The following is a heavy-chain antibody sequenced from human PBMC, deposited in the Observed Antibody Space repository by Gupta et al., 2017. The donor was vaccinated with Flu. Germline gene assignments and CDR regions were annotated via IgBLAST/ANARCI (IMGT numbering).Heavy chain of an antibody. CDR2: ISGGGGSS. CDR3: AKGGVIRPLGY. D-gene: IGHD3-10*01. Sequence: FTFSNYAMRGVRQAPGKGLEWVSAISGGGGSSYYADSVKGRFTISRENSKNTLYLQMNSLRAEDTAVYYCAKGGVIRPLGYWGQGTLVTVSS. J-gene: IGHJ4*02. CDR1: FTFSNYA. V-gene: IGHV3-23*01.